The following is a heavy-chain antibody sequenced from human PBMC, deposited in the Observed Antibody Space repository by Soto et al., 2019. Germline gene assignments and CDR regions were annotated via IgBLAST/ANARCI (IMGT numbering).Heavy chain of an antibody. CDR1: GYTFTSYG. J-gene: IGHJ4*02. Sequence: ASVKVSCKASGYTFTSYGISWVRQAPGQGLEWMGWISAYNGNTNYAQKLQGRVTMTTDTSTSTAYMELRSLRSDDTAAYYCARDPGRNWNYVIDYWGQGTLVTVSS. V-gene: IGHV1-18*01. CDR2: ISAYNGNT. D-gene: IGHD1-7*01. CDR3: ARDPGRNWNYVIDY.